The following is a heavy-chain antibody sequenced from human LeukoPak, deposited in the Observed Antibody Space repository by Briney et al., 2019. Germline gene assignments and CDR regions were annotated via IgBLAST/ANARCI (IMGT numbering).Heavy chain of an antibody. Sequence: GGSLRLSCAASGFTFSSYSMNWVRQAPGKGLEWVSSISSSSTYIYYADSLKGRFTISRDNAKNSLYLQMNSLRVEDTAVYYCAKGNFGDYGADYWGQGTLVTVSS. D-gene: IGHD4-17*01. V-gene: IGHV3-21*01. CDR1: GFTFSSYS. J-gene: IGHJ4*02. CDR2: ISSSSTYI. CDR3: AKGNFGDYGADY.